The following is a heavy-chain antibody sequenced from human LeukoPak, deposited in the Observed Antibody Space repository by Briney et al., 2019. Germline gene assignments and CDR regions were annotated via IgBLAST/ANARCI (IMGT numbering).Heavy chain of an antibody. CDR2: ISSSSSYI. CDR3: ARVTKGGSSDIVNGIDV. Sequence: GGSLRLSCAASGFTFSSYSMNWVRQAPGKGLEWVSSISSSSSYIYYADSVKGRFTISRDNAKNSLYLQMNSLRAENTAVYYCARVTKGGSSDIVNGIDVWGQGTTVTVSS. J-gene: IGHJ6*02. CDR1: GFTFSSYS. V-gene: IGHV3-21*01. D-gene: IGHD2-15*01.